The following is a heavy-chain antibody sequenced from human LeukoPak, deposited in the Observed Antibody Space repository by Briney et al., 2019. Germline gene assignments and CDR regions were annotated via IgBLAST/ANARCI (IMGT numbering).Heavy chain of an antibody. Sequence: SETLSLTCTVSGGSIGSYHWSWVRQPRGKELEWIGYIFDSGSPSYKPALKSRVTISLDTSKNQFSLRLGSATAADTAVYYCARHDDNGYYFFDIWGQGTLVTVSS. J-gene: IGHJ4*02. CDR1: GGSIGSYH. D-gene: IGHD5-24*01. V-gene: IGHV4-59*08. CDR3: ARHDDNGYYFFDI. CDR2: IFDSGSP.